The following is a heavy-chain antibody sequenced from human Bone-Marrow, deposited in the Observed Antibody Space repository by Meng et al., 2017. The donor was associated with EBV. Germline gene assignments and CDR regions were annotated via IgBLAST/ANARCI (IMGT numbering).Heavy chain of an antibody. Sequence: QGQVVQSGAEVKKPGSSVRVSGKTAGGTFRSDAISWVRQAPGQGLEWVGGLIPLSDAPHYAQKFQGRVTITADESTSTHYLDLSGLRAEDTAVYYCASESGRGFTPDYWGQGTLVTVSS. CDR3: ASESGRGFTPDY. CDR1: GGTFRSDA. D-gene: IGHD3-10*01. CDR2: LIPLSDAP. J-gene: IGHJ4*02. V-gene: IGHV1-69*01.